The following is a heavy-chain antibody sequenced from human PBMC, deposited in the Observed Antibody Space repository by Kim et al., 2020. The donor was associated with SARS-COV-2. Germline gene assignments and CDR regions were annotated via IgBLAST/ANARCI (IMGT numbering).Heavy chain of an antibody. CDR1: GFTFSGFW. J-gene: IGHJ4*02. D-gene: IGHD2-15*01. Sequence: GGSLRLSCAASGFTFSGFWMSWVRQGPGKGLEWVASIKRDGTETYYVDSVKGRFIISRDNVNHSVFLQMNSLRADDTAVYFCARDVGSQFQPYFDSWGQGTLVTVSP. V-gene: IGHV3-7*01. CDR3: ARDVGSQFQPYFDS. CDR2: IKRDGTET.